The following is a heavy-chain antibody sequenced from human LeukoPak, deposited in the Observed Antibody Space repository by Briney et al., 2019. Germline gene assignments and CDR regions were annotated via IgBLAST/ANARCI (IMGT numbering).Heavy chain of an antibody. CDR1: GGSISSGGYY. Sequence: SETLSLTCTVSGGSISSGGYYWSWIRQPAGKGLEWIGRIYTSGSTNYNPSLKSRVTMSVDTSKNQFSLKLSSVTAADTAVYYCARDFWDFWSGYYYSQNNWFDPWGQGTLVTVSS. V-gene: IGHV4-61*02. J-gene: IGHJ5*02. CDR2: IYTSGST. D-gene: IGHD3-3*01. CDR3: ARDFWDFWSGYYYSQNNWFDP.